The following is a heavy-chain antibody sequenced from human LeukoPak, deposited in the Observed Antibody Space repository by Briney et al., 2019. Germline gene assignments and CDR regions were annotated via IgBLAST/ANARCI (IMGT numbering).Heavy chain of an antibody. D-gene: IGHD2-2*01. CDR2: ISAYNGNT. CDR3: ARDVVVPAARARPYYYYMDV. CDR1: GYTFTNYG. J-gene: IGHJ6*03. Sequence: VASVKVSCKASGYTFTNYGISWVRQAPGQGLEWMGWISAYNGNTNYAQKFQGRVTMTTDTSTSTVYMEVRSLRSDDTAVYYCARDVVVPAARARPYYYYMDVWGKGTTVTVSS. V-gene: IGHV1-18*01.